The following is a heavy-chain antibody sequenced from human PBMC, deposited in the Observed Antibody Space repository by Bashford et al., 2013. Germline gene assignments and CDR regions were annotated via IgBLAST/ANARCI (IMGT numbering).Heavy chain of an antibody. Sequence: SWVRQAPGQGLEWMGWISAYNGNTNYAQKLQGRVTMTTDTSTSTAYMELRSLRSDDTAVYYCARDPGVRQSQLDYVGPGYPGPPSPQ. D-gene: IGHD3-10*01. CDR3: ARDPGVRQSQLDY. V-gene: IGHV1-18*01. J-gene: IGHJ4*02. CDR2: ISAYNGNT.